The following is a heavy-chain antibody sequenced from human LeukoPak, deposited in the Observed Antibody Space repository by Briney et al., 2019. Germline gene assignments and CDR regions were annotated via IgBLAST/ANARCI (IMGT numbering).Heavy chain of an antibody. Sequence: GGSLRLSCAASGFTVGSNYMGWVRQAPGKGLEWVSVIYPGGTTYYPDSVKGRFTISRDNSKNTLYLQMNSLRAEDTAVYYCARYDYGRSGFDYWGQGTLVTVSS. CDR2: IYPGGTT. J-gene: IGHJ4*02. CDR1: GFTVGSNY. V-gene: IGHV3-66*01. D-gene: IGHD5-12*01. CDR3: ARYDYGRSGFDY.